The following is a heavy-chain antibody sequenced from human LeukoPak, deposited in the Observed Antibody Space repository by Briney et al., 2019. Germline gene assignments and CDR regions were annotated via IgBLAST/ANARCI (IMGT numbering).Heavy chain of an antibody. V-gene: IGHV4-31*03. CDR3: ARDQVYCYGMDV. J-gene: IGHJ6*02. Sequence: SETLSLTCTVSGGSISSGGYSWSWIRQHPGQGLEWIGYIYYSGSTYYNPSFKSRVTISVDTSKNQFSLKLSSVTAADTAVYYWARDQVYCYGMDVWGQGTTVTVSS. CDR2: IYYSGST. CDR1: GGSISSGGYS.